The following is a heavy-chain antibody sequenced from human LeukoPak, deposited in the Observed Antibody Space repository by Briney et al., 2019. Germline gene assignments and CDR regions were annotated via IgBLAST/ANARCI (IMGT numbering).Heavy chain of an antibody. CDR2: VYTSGST. V-gene: IGHV4-4*09. CDR3: AKSYFDYSSYYSYYCNL. D-gene: IGHD4-11*01. CDR1: GGSISGGY. J-gene: IGHJ4*02. Sequence: SETLSLTCTVSGGSISGGYWSWIRQPPGRGLEWIGYVYTSGSTNYNPSLKSRVTISVDTSKSQFALKLSSVTAADTAVYYCAKSYFDYSSYYSYYCNLWGQGALVTVSS.